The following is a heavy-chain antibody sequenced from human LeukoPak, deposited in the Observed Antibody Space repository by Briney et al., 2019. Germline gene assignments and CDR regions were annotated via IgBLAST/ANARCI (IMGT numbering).Heavy chain of an antibody. CDR3: ARVHSSSWYAKMYYFDY. CDR1: GFTFSSYS. Sequence: PGGSLRLSCAASGFTFSSYSMNWVRQAPGKGLEWVSYISGSSSTIYYADSVKGRFTISRDNAKNSLYLQMNSLRAEDTAVYYCARVHSSSWYAKMYYFDYWGQGTLVTVSS. V-gene: IGHV3-48*01. D-gene: IGHD6-13*01. CDR2: ISGSSSTI. J-gene: IGHJ4*02.